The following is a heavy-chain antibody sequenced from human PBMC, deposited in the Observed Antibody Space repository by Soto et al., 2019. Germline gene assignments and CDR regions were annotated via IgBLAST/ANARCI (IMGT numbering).Heavy chain of an antibody. Sequence: SESLSLTCTVSACSISSYFWSWIRQPPGKGLEWIGYIYYSGSTNYNPSLKSRVTISVDTSKNQLSLKLSSVTAADTALYYCVRGGREYCIKDVCHNWFDPWGQGTLVIVSS. CDR3: VRGGREYCIKDVCHNWFDP. V-gene: IGHV4-59*01. D-gene: IGHD2-8*01. CDR1: ACSISSYF. J-gene: IGHJ5*02. CDR2: IYYSGST.